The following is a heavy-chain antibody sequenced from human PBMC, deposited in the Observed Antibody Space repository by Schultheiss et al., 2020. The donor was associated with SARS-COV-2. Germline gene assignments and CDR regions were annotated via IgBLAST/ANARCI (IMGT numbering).Heavy chain of an antibody. V-gene: IGHV4-34*09. CDR1: GGSFSGYY. CDR3: ARVGVGVIDY. J-gene: IGHJ4*02. Sequence: SQTLSLTCAVYGGSFSGYYWSWIRQPPGKGLEWIGEINHSGSTNYNPSLKSRVTMSVDTSKNQFSLKLSSVTAADTAVYYCARVGVGVIDYWGQGTLVTVSS. D-gene: IGHD3-16*02. CDR2: INHSGST.